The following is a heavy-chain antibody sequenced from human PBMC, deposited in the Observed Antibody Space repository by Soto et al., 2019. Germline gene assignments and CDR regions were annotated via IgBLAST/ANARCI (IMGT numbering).Heavy chain of an antibody. V-gene: IGHV1-69*13. CDR1: GDGFSNYA. Sequence: PGPQVKVSCKASGDGFSNYAISWVRQAPGQGLEWMGGIIPIFRTANYAQKFQGRLSITADDSTSTAYMELSSLKSDDTAVYFCARDSLIPSAADYYYDMDVWGQGTTVTVSS. J-gene: IGHJ6*02. CDR2: IIPIFRTA. CDR3: ARDSLIPSAADYYYDMDV. D-gene: IGHD1-26*01.